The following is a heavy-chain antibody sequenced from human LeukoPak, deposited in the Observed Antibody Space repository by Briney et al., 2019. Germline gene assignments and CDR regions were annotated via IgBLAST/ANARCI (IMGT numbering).Heavy chain of an antibody. J-gene: IGHJ4*02. CDR3: AAAPQTHRYLGY. Sequence: GGSLRLSCAASGFTFSDYFMSWIRQAPGKGLEWVSYISSSGSTIYYADSVKGRFTISRDNAKNSLYLRMNSLRSEDTAVYYCAAAPQTHRYLGYWGQGTLVTVSS. CDR2: ISSSGSTI. D-gene: IGHD3-16*02. V-gene: IGHV3-11*04. CDR1: GFTFSDYF.